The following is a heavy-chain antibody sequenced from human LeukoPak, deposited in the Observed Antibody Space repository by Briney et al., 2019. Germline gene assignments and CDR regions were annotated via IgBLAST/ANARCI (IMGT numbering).Heavy chain of an antibody. D-gene: IGHD4-23*01. J-gene: IGHJ6*02. CDR2: ISYDGSNK. Sequence: GRSLRLSCAASGFTSSSYAMHWVRQAPGKGLEWVAVISYDGSNKYYADSVKGRFTISRDNSKNTLYLQMNSLRAEDTAVYYCAKEGPTTVVTPYYYYGMDVWDQGTTVTVSS. CDR3: AKEGPTTVVTPYYYYGMDV. CDR1: GFTSSSYA. V-gene: IGHV3-30*04.